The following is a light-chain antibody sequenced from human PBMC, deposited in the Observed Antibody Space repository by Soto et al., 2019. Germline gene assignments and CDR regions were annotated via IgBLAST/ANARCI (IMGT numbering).Light chain of an antibody. Sequence: DIQMTQSPSSLSASVGDRVTITCRASQSINKYINWYQQKPGKDPNLLINGASSLQSGVTSRFSGSGSGTEFTLTISNLQPEDFATYYCQQTYSTPFTFGPGTKVDIK. CDR2: GAS. CDR1: QSINKY. J-gene: IGKJ3*01. V-gene: IGKV1-39*01. CDR3: QQTYSTPFT.